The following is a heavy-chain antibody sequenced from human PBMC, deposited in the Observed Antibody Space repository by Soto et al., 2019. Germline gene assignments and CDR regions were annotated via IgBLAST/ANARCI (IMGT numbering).Heavy chain of an antibody. Sequence: GESLKISCKVSGYSFTSYWIGWVRQMPGKGLEWMGGIYPGDSDSRYSPSFQGQVTISADNSISTAYLQWSSLKASDTAMYYCARLDSGSYPYYYYYGMDVWGQGTTVTVS. CDR3: ARLDSGSYPYYYYYGMDV. J-gene: IGHJ6*02. D-gene: IGHD1-26*01. CDR2: IYPGDSDS. V-gene: IGHV5-51*01. CDR1: GYSFTSYW.